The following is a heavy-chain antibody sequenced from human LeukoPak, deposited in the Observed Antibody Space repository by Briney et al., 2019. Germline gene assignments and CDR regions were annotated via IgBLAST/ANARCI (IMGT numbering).Heavy chain of an antibody. CDR1: GYTFTGYY. Sequence: ASVKVSCKASGYTFTGYYMHWVRQAPGQGLEWMGIINPSGGSTSYAQKFQGRVTMTRDTSTSTVYMELSSLRSEDTAVYYCAREIVNWGGIDYWGQGTLVTVSS. J-gene: IGHJ4*02. CDR3: AREIVNWGGIDY. D-gene: IGHD7-27*01. CDR2: INPSGGST. V-gene: IGHV1-46*01.